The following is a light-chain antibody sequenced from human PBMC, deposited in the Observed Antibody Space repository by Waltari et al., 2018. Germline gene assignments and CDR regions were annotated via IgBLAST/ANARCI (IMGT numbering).Light chain of an antibody. CDR1: QSFLNSANNENY. CDR2: WAS. Sequence: DIVMTQSPDSLAVSLGARAAINCKSSQSFLNSANNENYLTWYQKKPGQPPKLLIYWASTRESGVPDRFSGSGSGTDFTLTISSLQAEDVAVYYCQQYYSPPLTFGGGTKVEIK. V-gene: IGKV4-1*01. CDR3: QQYYSPPLT. J-gene: IGKJ4*01.